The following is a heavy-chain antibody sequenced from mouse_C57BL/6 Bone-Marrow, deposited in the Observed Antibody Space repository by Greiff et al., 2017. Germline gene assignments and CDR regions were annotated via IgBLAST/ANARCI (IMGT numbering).Heavy chain of an antibody. Sequence: EVKLVESGGDLVKPGGSLKLSCAASGFTFSSYGMSWVRQTPDKRLEWVATISSGGSYTYYPDSVKGRFTISRDNAKNTLYLEMSSLKSEDTDMYYCARGRITTVVLDYWGQGTTLTVSS. CDR2: ISSGGSYT. CDR3: ARGRITTVVLDY. CDR1: GFTFSSYG. J-gene: IGHJ2*01. V-gene: IGHV5-6*02. D-gene: IGHD1-1*01.